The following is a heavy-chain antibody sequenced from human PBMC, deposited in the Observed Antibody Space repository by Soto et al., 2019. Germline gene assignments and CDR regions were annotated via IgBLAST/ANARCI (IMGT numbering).Heavy chain of an antibody. Sequence: EVQLLESGGGLVQPGGSLRLSCAASGVSFSNYAMNWVRQAPGKGLEWVSGISHSGSSTYYAASVKGRFTISRDNSKSTLYLQMNSLRAEDTAVYYCAIGSWVHHGSEGGNWLDPWGQATLVTVSS. CDR2: ISHSGSST. D-gene: IGHD3-10*01. V-gene: IGHV3-23*01. CDR3: AIGSWVHHGSEGGNWLDP. J-gene: IGHJ5*02. CDR1: GVSFSNYA.